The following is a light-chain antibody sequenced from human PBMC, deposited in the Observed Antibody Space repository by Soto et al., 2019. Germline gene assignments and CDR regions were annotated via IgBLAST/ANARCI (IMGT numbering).Light chain of an antibody. Sequence: QSVLTQSPSASASLGASVNLTCTRSSGHNSYAIAWHQQQPEEGPRYLMILNSDGSHSKGDGIPDRFSGSSSGAERYLTISSLQSEDEADYYCQTWGTGTVVFGGGTQLTVL. J-gene: IGLJ2*01. CDR3: QTWGTGTVV. CDR2: LNSDGSH. CDR1: SGHNSYA. V-gene: IGLV4-69*01.